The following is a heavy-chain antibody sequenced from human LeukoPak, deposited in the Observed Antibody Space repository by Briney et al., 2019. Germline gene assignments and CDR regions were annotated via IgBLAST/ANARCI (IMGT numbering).Heavy chain of an antibody. CDR2: IYPGDYET. V-gene: IGHV5-51*01. Sequence: ESPKISCKGSGYSFTSYWIGWVRQMPGKGLEWMGIIYPGDYETRYSPSFQGQVDISDDRSISTAYLQWNSLKASDTAMYYCARSGKAMVRGIIDGTLDYWGQGTRVTVSS. CDR3: ARSGKAMVRGIIDGTLDY. D-gene: IGHD3-10*01. J-gene: IGHJ4*02. CDR1: GYSFTSYW.